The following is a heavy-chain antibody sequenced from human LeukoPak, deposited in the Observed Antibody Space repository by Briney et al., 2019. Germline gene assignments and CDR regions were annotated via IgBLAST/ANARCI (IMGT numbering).Heavy chain of an antibody. CDR2: ISRSSTYI. J-gene: IGHJ4*02. D-gene: IGHD3-22*01. CDR1: GFTFSDYT. V-gene: IGHV3-21*01. CDR3: ARGSGYYYDSSSVDD. Sequence: GRSLRLSCAASGFTFSDYTMNWVRQAPGKGLEWVSSISRSSTYIQYADSVRGRITISRDNAKNSLYLHMNSLRAEDTAVYYCARGSGYYYDSSSVDDWGQGTLVTVS.